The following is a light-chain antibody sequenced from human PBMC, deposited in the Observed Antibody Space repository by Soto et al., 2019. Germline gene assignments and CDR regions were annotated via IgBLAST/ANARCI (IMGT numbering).Light chain of an antibody. J-gene: IGLJ2*01. Sequence: QSVLTQPPSVSAAPGQTVTITCSGTYSNIGNNFVSWYQQLPGTAPRLLIYVNNKRPSGISDRFSGSKPGTSVTLDITGLQTGDEADYYCGTWDHSLGEVVFGGGTKLTVL. CDR1: YSNIGNNF. V-gene: IGLV1-51*01. CDR3: GTWDHSLGEVV. CDR2: VNN.